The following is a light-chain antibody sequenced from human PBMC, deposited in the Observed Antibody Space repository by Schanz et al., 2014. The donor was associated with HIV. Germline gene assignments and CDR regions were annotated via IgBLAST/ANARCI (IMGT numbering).Light chain of an antibody. CDR1: QGISNY. J-gene: IGKJ4*01. V-gene: IGKV1-27*01. Sequence: DIQLTQFPSSLSASVGDRITITCRASQGISNYLAWYQQKPGKVPHLLIYGASTLQSGVPSRFRGTTSGADYSLTITSLQPEDVGSYFCQSYNSAPLTFGGGTKVAIK. CDR3: QSYNSAPLT. CDR2: GAS.